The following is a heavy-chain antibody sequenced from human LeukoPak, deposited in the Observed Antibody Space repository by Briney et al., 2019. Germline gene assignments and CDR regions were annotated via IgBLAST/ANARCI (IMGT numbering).Heavy chain of an antibody. D-gene: IGHD1-20*01. Sequence: ASVKVSCKASGYTFTSYDINWVRQATGQGLEWMGWMNPNSGNTGYAQKFQGRVTMTRNTSISTAYMELSSLRSDDTAVYYCARVYNWNYYYYMDVWGKGTTVTVSS. CDR1: GYTFTSYD. CDR3: ARVYNWNYYYYMDV. CDR2: MNPNSGNT. V-gene: IGHV1-8*01. J-gene: IGHJ6*03.